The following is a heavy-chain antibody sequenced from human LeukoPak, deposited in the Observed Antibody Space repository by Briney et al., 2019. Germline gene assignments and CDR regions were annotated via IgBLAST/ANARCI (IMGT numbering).Heavy chain of an antibody. V-gene: IGHV3-23*01. D-gene: IGHD5-18*01. Sequence: GGSLRLSCAASGSTFSSYAMSWVRQAPGKGLEWVSAISGSGGSTYYADSVKGRFTISRDNSKNTLYLQMNSLRAEDTAVYYCAKEWGYSYGYGNWYFDLWGRGTLVTVSS. CDR1: GSTFSSYA. CDR3: AKEWGYSYGYGNWYFDL. CDR2: ISGSGGST. J-gene: IGHJ2*01.